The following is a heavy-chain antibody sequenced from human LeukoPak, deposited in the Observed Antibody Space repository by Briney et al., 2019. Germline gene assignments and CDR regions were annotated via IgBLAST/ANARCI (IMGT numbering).Heavy chain of an antibody. CDR3: AMDPWARGETAAIGPFDP. D-gene: IGHD1-26*01. CDR2: ISDRSGYI. Sequence: TGGSLRLSCTASGRSITSYVMHWIRQGPGRGLEWVSSISDRSGYISYAESVRGRFTISRDNAKNSVSLYMTSLRAQDTAVYYCAMDPWARGETAAIGPFDPWGQGTLVIVSS. J-gene: IGHJ5*02. V-gene: IGHV3-21*01. CDR1: GRSITSYV.